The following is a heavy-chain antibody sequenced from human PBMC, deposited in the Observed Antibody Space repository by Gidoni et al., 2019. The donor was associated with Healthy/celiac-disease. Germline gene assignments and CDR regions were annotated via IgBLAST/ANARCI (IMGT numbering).Heavy chain of an antibody. CDR3: ARGTTVVTHPILH. CDR1: GGSISSYY. V-gene: IGHV4-59*01. J-gene: IGHJ4*02. Sequence: QVQLHASGPGLVKPSETLSLTCTVSGGSISSYYWSWIRQPPGKGLEWIGYIYYTGSTNYNPSLKSGVTISVDTSKNQFSLKLSSVTAADTAVYYCARGTTVVTHPILHWGQGSLVTVSS. D-gene: IGHD4-17*01. CDR2: IYYTGST.